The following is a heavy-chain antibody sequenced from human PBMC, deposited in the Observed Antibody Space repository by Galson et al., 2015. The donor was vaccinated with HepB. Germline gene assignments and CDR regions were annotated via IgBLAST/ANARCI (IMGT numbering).Heavy chain of an antibody. D-gene: IGHD3-10*01. CDR1: GGSFSSYY. V-gene: IGHV4-34*01. Sequence: TLSLTCAVYGGSFSSYYWSWIRQAPGKGLEWIGDINHVGTTFFNPSLKSRVTMSTDTSKSQFSLKLTSVTAADTAVYYCARRYYLGSHLFYGFYYFDSWGPGTLITVSS. CDR2: INHVGTT. CDR3: ARRYYLGSHLFYGFYYFDS. J-gene: IGHJ4*02.